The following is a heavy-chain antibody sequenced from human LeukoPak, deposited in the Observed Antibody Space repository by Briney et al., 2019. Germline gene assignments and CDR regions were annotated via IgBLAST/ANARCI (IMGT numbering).Heavy chain of an antibody. Sequence: GASVKVSCKASGYTFINYYMHWVRQAPGQGLEWMGLINPKTGNAPYAQKFQGRVTMTRDASTSTVYMGLSSLTSEDTAIYYCARHSLTGTTPFDYWGQGALVTVFS. CDR2: INPKTGNA. D-gene: IGHD1-20*01. CDR1: GYTFINYY. J-gene: IGHJ4*02. V-gene: IGHV1-46*01. CDR3: ARHSLTGTTPFDY.